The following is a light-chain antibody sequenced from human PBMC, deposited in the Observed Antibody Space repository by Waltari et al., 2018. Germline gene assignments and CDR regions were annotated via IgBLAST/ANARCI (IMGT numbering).Light chain of an antibody. CDR2: EGS. V-gene: IGLV2-23*01. CDR3: CSYAGSSTLGV. CDR1: SSDVGSYNL. J-gene: IGLJ3*02. Sequence: QSALTQPASVSGSPGQSITISCTGTSSDVGSYNLFSWYQQHPGKAPKLMIYEGSKRPSVVSTRFSGSKSGNTASLTISGLQAEDEADYYCCSYAGSSTLGVFGGGTKLTVL.